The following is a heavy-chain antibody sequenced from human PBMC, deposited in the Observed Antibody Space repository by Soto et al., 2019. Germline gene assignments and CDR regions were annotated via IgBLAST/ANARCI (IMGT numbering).Heavy chain of an antibody. CDR2: ILPMLDIT. J-gene: IGHJ3*02. CDR1: GGTFSTYT. CDR3: SLGSWAAETFDI. V-gene: IGHV1-69*02. Sequence: QVQLVQSGAEVKKPGSSVKVSCKASGGTFSTYTISWGRQAPGQGLEWMGRILPMLDITNSAQRFQGRVTITQNNSTSTAYRELSSLTSEDTAVYYCSLGSWAAETFDIWGRGTMVTVSS. D-gene: IGHD6-13*01.